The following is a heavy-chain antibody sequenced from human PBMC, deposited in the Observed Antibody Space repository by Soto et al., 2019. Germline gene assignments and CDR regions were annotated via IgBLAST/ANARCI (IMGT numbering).Heavy chain of an antibody. Sequence: GESLKISCKGSGYSFTNYCISWVRQMPGKGLEWMGRIDPSDSYTYYSPSFQGHVTISADKSIITAYLQWNSLKASDTAIYYCARHGNGAPIDFWGQGTLVTVSS. CDR2: IDPSDSYT. V-gene: IGHV5-10-1*01. CDR1: GYSFTNYC. D-gene: IGHD1-1*01. J-gene: IGHJ4*02. CDR3: ARHGNGAPIDF.